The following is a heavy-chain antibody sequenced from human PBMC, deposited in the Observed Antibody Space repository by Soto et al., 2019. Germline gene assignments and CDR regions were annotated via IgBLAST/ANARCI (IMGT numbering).Heavy chain of an antibody. CDR1: GFTFSSYD. CDR3: AKERYCSATSCYGGFDI. D-gene: IGHD2-2*01. V-gene: IGHV3-13*01. Sequence: GGSLRLSCAASGFTFSSYDMHWVRQATGKGLEWVSAIGTAGDTYYPGSVKGRFTIVRDNSGNTLHLQMNTLRAEDTALYYCAKERYCSATSCYGGFDIWGQGTVVTVSS. CDR2: IGTAGDT. J-gene: IGHJ3*02.